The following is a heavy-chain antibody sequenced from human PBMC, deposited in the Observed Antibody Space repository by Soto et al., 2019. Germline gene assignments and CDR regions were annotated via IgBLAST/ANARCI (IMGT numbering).Heavy chain of an antibody. J-gene: IGHJ4*02. CDR3: ARDGGRHSGGIDY. CDR1: GGTFSSYS. CDR2: IIPIFGTA. D-gene: IGHD1-26*01. Sequence: QVQLVQSGAEVKKPGSSVKVSCKASGGTFSSYSINWVRQAPGQGLEWMGEIIPIFGTANYAQKFQGRVTITADESTSTANMGLSSLGSEDTAVYYCARDGGRHSGGIDYWGQGTLVTVSS. V-gene: IGHV1-69*01.